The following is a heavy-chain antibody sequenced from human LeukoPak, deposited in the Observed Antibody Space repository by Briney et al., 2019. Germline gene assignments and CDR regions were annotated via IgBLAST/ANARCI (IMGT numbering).Heavy chain of an antibody. D-gene: IGHD5-18*01. CDR3: ARRERLGYSYGRGTLDI. J-gene: IGHJ3*02. V-gene: IGHV3-66*01. CDR1: GFTFSSYA. Sequence: PGGSLRLSCAASGFTFSSYAMSWVRQAPGKGLEWVSAITSDDKTYYADSVRGRFTISRDNSRNTLYLQMNSLRVEDTAVYYCARRERLGYSYGRGTLDIWGQGTMVTVSS. CDR2: ITSDDKT.